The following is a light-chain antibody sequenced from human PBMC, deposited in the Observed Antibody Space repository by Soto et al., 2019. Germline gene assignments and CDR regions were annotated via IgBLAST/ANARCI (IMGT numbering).Light chain of an antibody. V-gene: IGKV1D-12*01. J-gene: IGKJ5*01. CDR2: AAS. CDR1: QGISNW. Sequence: DIQMTQSPSSVSASVGDRVTITCRASQGISNWFAWYQQKPGKVPKLLIYAASSLQSGVPSRFSGSGSGIDFTLTISNLQTEDFATYYCQQANSFPFTFGHGTRLEIK. CDR3: QQANSFPFT.